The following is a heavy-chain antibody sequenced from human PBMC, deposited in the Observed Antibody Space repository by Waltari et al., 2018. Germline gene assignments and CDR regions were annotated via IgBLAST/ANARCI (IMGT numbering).Heavy chain of an antibody. CDR1: IGPIHFYF. V-gene: IGHV4-59*08. Sequence: QVQLQESGPGLVKPSETLSLTCSVPIGPIHFYFCSWVRQPPGNGQEWIGYIYSTGPTDYKPTLRSLVTIAVDTSKHQFSRRLSSVTAADTAFYYGARHGGGAALYYFDYWGQGTLVTVSS. CDR3: ARHGGGAALYYFDY. J-gene: IGHJ4*02. CDR2: IYSTGPT. D-gene: IGHD6-6*01.